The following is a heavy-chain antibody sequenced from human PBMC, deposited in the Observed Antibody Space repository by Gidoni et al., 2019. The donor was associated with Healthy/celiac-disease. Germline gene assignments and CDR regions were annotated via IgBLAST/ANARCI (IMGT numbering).Heavy chain of an antibody. J-gene: IGHJ4*02. CDR2: IYWDDDK. CDR3: AHAPPYTGYQASYFDY. D-gene: IGHD3-9*01. CDR1: GFSLSTSGVG. Sequence: QITLKESGPTLVKPTQTLTLTCTFSGFSLSTSGVGVGWSRQPPVKAREWLALIYWDDDKRYIPSLHSRLTITKDTSKNQVVLTMTNMDPVDTATYYCAHAPPYTGYQASYFDYWGQGTLVTVSS. V-gene: IGHV2-5*02.